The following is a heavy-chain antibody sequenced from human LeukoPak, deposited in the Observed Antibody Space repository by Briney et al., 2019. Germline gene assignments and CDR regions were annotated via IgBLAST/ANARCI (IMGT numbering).Heavy chain of an antibody. V-gene: IGHV3-43*02. CDR2: ISGDSGST. CDR3: AKDRGSGWYYFHY. D-gene: IGHD6-19*01. Sequence: GGSLRLSCAASGFTFHDYAMYWVRQAPGKGPEWVSLISGDSGSTDYADFVKGRFTISRDNSQNSVFLQMNSLTSENTAVYFCAKDRGSGWYYFHYWGQGTLVTVSS. CDR1: GFTFHDYA. J-gene: IGHJ4*02.